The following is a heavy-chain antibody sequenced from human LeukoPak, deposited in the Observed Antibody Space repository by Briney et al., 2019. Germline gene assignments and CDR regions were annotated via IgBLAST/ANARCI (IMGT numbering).Heavy chain of an antibody. CDR2: IYCSGRT. D-gene: IGHD2-2*01. CDR3: ARFRAPTAAPTTSSWYFDL. V-gene: IGHV4-39*06. Sequence: SETLSLTCAVSGDSVSRSDSYWDWIRQPPGKGLEWIRSIYCSGRTYYSPALQRRVTISVNTANNLFPLKLSSVTAAAAAVYCGARFRAPTAAPTTSSWYFDLWGRATLVT. J-gene: IGHJ2*01. CDR1: GDSVSRSDSY.